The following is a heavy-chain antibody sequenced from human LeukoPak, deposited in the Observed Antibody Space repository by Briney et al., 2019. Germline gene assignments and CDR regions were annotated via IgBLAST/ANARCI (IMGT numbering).Heavy chain of an antibody. J-gene: IGHJ3*02. CDR2: ISYDGSNK. CDR3: ANGYYYGAGSYYKEAFDI. V-gene: IGHV3-30*18. Sequence: GGSLRLSCAASGFTFSNYGMHWVRQAPGKGLEWVVVISYDGSNKYYADSVKGRFTISRDNSKNTLYLQMNSLRAEDTAVYYCANGYYYGAGSYYKEAFDIWGQGTMVTVSS. CDR1: GFTFSNYG. D-gene: IGHD3-10*01.